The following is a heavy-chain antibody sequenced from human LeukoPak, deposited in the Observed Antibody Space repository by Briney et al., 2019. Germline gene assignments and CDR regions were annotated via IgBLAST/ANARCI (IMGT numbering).Heavy chain of an antibody. J-gene: IGHJ4*02. D-gene: IGHD2-15*01. Sequence: SETLSLTCSVSGGSISSSFWSWIRQPAGKGLEWIGRIYADGSTNYNPSLKSRITLSLDTPGNQVSLRLTSVTAADTAVYFCARAPAGCGGTCAFGYWGQGTQVTVSS. V-gene: IGHV4-4*07. CDR3: ARAPAGCGGTCAFGY. CDR2: IYADGST. CDR1: GGSISSSF.